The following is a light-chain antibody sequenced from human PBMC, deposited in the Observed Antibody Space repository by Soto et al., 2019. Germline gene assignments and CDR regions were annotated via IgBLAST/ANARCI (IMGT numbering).Light chain of an antibody. CDR1: SSNIGGNA. J-gene: IGLJ1*01. CDR3: AAWEDSLSGYV. Sequence: QSVLTQPPSASGTPGQRVTISCSGSSSNIGGNAVNWYQQLPGTTPKLLIYSNNQQPSGVPDRFSGSKSGTSASLAISGLQSEDEADYYCAAWEDSLSGYVFGTGTKLTVL. V-gene: IGLV1-44*01. CDR2: SNN.